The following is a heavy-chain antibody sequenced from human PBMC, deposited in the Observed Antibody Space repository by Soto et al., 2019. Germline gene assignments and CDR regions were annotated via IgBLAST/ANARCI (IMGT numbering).Heavy chain of an antibody. CDR1: GAPITINY. V-gene: IGHV4-59*01. CDR2: IYYSGST. Sequence: PSETLSLTCTVSGAPITINYWSWIRQAPGKGLEWIGYIYYSGSTTYNPSLKSRVTMSADTSKDQFSLKLNSVTAADTAVYYCARDAGGPYDYRGPGILVTVSS. J-gene: IGHJ4*01. CDR3: ARDAGGPYDY. D-gene: IGHD2-15*01.